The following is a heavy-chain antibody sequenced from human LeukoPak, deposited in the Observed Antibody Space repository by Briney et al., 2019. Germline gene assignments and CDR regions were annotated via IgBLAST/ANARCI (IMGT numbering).Heavy chain of an antibody. CDR1: GFTVSSNY. Sequence: GGSLRLSCAASGFTVSSNYMSWVRQAPGKGLEWVSVIYSGGSTYYADSVKGRFTISRDKPKNTLYLQMNSLRAEDTAVYYCARGSTYPKVYFDYWGQGTLVTVSS. CDR3: ARGSTYPKVYFDY. J-gene: IGHJ4*02. V-gene: IGHV3-53*01. CDR2: IYSGGST. D-gene: IGHD3-10*01.